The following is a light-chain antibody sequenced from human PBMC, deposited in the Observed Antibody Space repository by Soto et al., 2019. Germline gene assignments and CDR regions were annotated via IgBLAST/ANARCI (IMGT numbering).Light chain of an antibody. V-gene: IGKV1-39*01. J-gene: IGKJ3*01. CDR1: QNIIRY. CDR2: DAS. Sequence: DMPVTQSPSSLAASAGDTVTIICRASQNIIRYLNWYQQKPGKAPKLLIYDASNLQSGVPSRFSGSGSGTDFTLTINSLQPEDFARYYCQQTFSTPFTFGPGTTVDIK. CDR3: QQTFSTPFT.